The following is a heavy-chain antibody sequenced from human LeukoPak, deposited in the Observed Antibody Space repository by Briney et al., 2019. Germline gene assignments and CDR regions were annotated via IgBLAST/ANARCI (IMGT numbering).Heavy chain of an antibody. CDR2: IHYSGSS. J-gene: IGHJ3*02. Sequence: SETLPLTCSVSGGSISCSNYYWGWIRQSPGKGLEWIGSIHYSGSSYYNPSLKSRVTISVDTPKNQLSLKLSSVTAADTAVYFCIVIVPDGAFDIWGQGTMVTVSS. V-gene: IGHV4-39*01. CDR3: IVIVPDGAFDI. D-gene: IGHD3-22*01. CDR1: GGSISCSNYY.